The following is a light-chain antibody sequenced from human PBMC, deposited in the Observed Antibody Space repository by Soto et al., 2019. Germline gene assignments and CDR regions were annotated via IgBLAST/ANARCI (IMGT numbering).Light chain of an antibody. CDR3: QSYDSSLSGVV. J-gene: IGLJ2*01. CDR1: TSNIGADYD. CDR2: GNS. V-gene: IGLV1-40*01. Sequence: QSVLTPPPSVSGSPGQRVTISCTGSTSNIGADYDVHWYQQLPGTAPKLLIYGNSNRPSGVPDRFSGSKSGPSASLAITGLQAEDEADYYCQSYDSSLSGVVFGGGTKLTVL.